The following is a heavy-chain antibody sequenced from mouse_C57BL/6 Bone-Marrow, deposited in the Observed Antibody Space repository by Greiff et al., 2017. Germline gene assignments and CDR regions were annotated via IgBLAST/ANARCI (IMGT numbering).Heavy chain of an antibody. Sequence: QVQLQQPGAELVKPGASVKLSCTASGYTFTSYWMHWVKQRPGQGLEWIGMIHPNSGSPNYNEKFKSKATLTVDKSCSTAHMQLSSLTSEDSEVFYGARKGWLLSFDYWGQGTTLTVSS. CDR1: GYTFTSYW. V-gene: IGHV1-64*01. D-gene: IGHD2-3*01. CDR2: IHPNSGSP. J-gene: IGHJ2*01. CDR3: ARKGWLLSFDY.